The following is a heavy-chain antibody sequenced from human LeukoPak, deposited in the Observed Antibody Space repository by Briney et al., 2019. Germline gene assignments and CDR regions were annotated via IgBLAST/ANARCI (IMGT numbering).Heavy chain of an antibody. D-gene: IGHD1-26*01. Sequence: GASVKVSCKASGYTFTGYYIHWVRQAPGQGLEWMGWINPNRPSTNYAQKFQGRVTMTRDTSISTAYMELSRLRSDDTAVYYCARGTRGSYLTWGQGTLVTVSS. V-gene: IGHV1-2*02. J-gene: IGHJ5*02. CDR2: INPNRPST. CDR1: GYTFTGYY. CDR3: ARGTRGSYLT.